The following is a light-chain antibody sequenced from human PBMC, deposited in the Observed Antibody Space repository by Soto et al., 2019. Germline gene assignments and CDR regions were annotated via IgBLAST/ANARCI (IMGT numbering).Light chain of an antibody. V-gene: IGKV3-20*01. J-gene: IGKJ1*01. CDR3: QQYGSSPRT. CDR1: QTVRNSY. CDR2: GTS. Sequence: LVLTQSPGTLSLSPGERATLSCRASQTVRNSYLAWYQQKLGQPPRLVLYGTSNRATGIPARFSGRGSGTDFSLIISGLEPEDAAVFYCQQYGSSPRTFGQGTKVDIK.